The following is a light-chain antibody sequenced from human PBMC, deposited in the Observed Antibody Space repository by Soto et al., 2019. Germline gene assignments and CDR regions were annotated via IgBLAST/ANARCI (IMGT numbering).Light chain of an antibody. CDR1: QSVSIK. CDR2: GAS. Sequence: EIVMTQSPATLSVSPGERATLSCRASQSVSIKLAWYQQKPGQPPRLLTYGASSRATGVPDRFSGSGSGTDLTRTISGLEPEDFAVYYCQQQGRSWITFGQGTRLEIK. V-gene: IGKV3-20*01. J-gene: IGKJ5*01. CDR3: QQQGRSWIT.